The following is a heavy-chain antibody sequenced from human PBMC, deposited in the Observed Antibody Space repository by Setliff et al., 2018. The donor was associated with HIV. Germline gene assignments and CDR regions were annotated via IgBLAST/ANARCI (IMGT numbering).Heavy chain of an antibody. CDR2: IDWDDDK. CDR3: AHGAWTSGSGSSCYNWFDY. CDR1: GFSLSTSGMC. J-gene: IGHJ5*01. V-gene: IGHV2-5*08. Sequence: SGPTLVNPTQTLTLTCTFSGFSLSTSGMCVSWIRQPPGKALEWLARIDWDDDKRYSPSLQNRLTITKDTSKNQVILRMTRMNRKDTGTYFCAHGAWTSGSGSSCYNWFDYWGQGTLVTVSS. D-gene: IGHD3-10*01.